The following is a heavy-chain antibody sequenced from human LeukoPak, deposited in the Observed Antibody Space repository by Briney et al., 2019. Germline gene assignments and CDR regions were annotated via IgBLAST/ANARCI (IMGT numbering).Heavy chain of an antibody. D-gene: IGHD5-12*01. Sequence: SAKVSCKASGGTFSSYAISWVRQAPGQGLEWMGRIIPILGIANYAQKFQGRVTITAGKSTSTAYMELSSLRSEDTAVYYCARDRRWLRLGKTDAFDIWGQGTMVTVSS. J-gene: IGHJ3*02. CDR3: ARDRRWLRLGKTDAFDI. V-gene: IGHV1-69*04. CDR1: GGTFSSYA. CDR2: IIPILGIA.